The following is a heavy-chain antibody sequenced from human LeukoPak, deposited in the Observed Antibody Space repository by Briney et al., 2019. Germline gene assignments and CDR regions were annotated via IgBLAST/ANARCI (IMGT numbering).Heavy chain of an antibody. J-gene: IGHJ4*02. CDR1: GFTFSGSA. CDR3: TRSVELLWFGEYLSN. Sequence: PGGSLRLSCAASGFTFSGSAMHWVRQASGKGLEWVGRIRSKANSYATAYAASVKGRFTISRDDSKNTAYLQMNSLKTEDTAVYYCTRSVELLWFGEYLSNWGQGTLVTVSS. CDR2: IRSKANSYAT. D-gene: IGHD3-10*01. V-gene: IGHV3-73*01.